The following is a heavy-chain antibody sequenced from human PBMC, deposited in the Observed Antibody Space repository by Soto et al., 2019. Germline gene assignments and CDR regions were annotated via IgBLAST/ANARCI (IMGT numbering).Heavy chain of an antibody. V-gene: IGHV3-30-3*01. D-gene: IGHD3-22*01. CDR3: ARDITMIVVVIPGGFDY. J-gene: IGHJ4*02. Sequence: GGSLRLSCAASGFTFSSYAMHWVRQAPGKGLEWVAVISYDGSNKYYADSVKGRFTISRDNSKNTLYLQMNSLRAEDTAVYYCARDITMIVVVIPGGFDYWGQGTLVTVSS. CDR2: ISYDGSNK. CDR1: GFTFSSYA.